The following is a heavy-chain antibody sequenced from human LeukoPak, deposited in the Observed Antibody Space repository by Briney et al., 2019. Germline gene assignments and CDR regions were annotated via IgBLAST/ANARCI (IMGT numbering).Heavy chain of an antibody. CDR1: GFTFSNAW. J-gene: IGHJ6*02. Sequence: GGSLRLSCTVSGFTFSNAWMNWVRQGPGRGLEWVGRIKSKTDGETRDYAAPVKGRFTISRDDSKNAHYLQMNSLTADDTAVYYCTTSTPDVLWFGEAGVDYYGTDVWGQGTTVTVSS. CDR2: IKSKTDGETR. D-gene: IGHD3-10*01. CDR3: TTSTPDVLWFGEAGVDYYGTDV. V-gene: IGHV3-15*01.